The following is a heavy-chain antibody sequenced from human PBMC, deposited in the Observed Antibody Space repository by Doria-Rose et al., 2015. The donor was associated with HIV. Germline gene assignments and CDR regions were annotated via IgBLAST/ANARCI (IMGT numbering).Heavy chain of an antibody. V-gene: IGHV2-26*01. CDR1: GVSLSSPGMG. J-gene: IGHJ4*02. CDR2: FFADDER. D-gene: IGHD6-13*01. Sequence: QVTLKESGPVLVKPTETLTLTCTVSGVSLSSPGMGVSWIRQPPGKALEWLAIFFADDERSSNTSMKRRLTISRRTSKSQAVLTMTDMDPVDTATYYCARIKSSRWYRKYFFDFWGQGTLVIVSA. CDR3: ARIKSSRWYRKYFFDF.